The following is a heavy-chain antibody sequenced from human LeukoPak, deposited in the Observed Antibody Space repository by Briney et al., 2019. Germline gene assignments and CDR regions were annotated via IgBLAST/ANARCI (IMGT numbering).Heavy chain of an antibody. Sequence: GGSLRLSCAASGFTFSSYAMSWVRQAPGKGLEWVSAISGSGGSTYYADSVKGRFTISRDNSKNTLYLKMNSLRAEDTAVYYCAKVLEPHYYDSSGYYYFDYWGQGTLVTVSS. J-gene: IGHJ4*02. V-gene: IGHV3-23*01. D-gene: IGHD3-22*01. CDR3: AKVLEPHYYDSSGYYYFDY. CDR2: ISGSGGST. CDR1: GFTFSSYA.